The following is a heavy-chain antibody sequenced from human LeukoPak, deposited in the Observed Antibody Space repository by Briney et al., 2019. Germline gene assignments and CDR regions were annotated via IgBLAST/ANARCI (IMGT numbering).Heavy chain of an antibody. V-gene: IGHV3-53*01. CDR2: IYSGGNT. CDR3: GRLKSDGYIIDY. CDR1: GFTVSSTY. J-gene: IGHJ4*02. D-gene: IGHD3-16*01. Sequence: PGGSLRLSCAASGFTVSSTYMSWVRQAPGKGLEWVSVIYSGGNTYYADSVKGRVTISRDNSKNTLYLQMNSLRGEDTAMYYCGRLKSDGYIIDYWGQGTLVTVSS.